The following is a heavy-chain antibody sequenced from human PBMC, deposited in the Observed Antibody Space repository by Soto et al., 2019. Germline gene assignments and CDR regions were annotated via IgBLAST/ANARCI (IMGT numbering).Heavy chain of an antibody. J-gene: IGHJ3*02. CDR2: INAGNGNT. V-gene: IGHV1-3*01. D-gene: IGHD3-3*01. Sequence: ASVKVSCKASGYTFTSYAMHWVRQAPGQRLEWMGWINAGNGNTKYSQKFQGRVTITRDTSASTAYMELSSLRSEDTAVYYCARDRLDHVLRFLEWFDAFDIWGQGTMVTVS. CDR3: ARDRLDHVLRFLEWFDAFDI. CDR1: GYTFTSYA.